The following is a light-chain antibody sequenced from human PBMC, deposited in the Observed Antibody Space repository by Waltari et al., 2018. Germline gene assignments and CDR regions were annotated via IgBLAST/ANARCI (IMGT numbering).Light chain of an antibody. J-gene: IGKJ2*01. CDR3: QQYYSTQNT. CDR2: WAS. CDR1: QSVLYSSNNRNY. Sequence: SLAVSLGERATINCKSSQSVLYSSNNRNYLAWYQQKSGQPPKLLIYWASTRESGVPDRFSGSGSGTDFTLTISSLQAEDVAVYYCQQYYSTQNTFGQGTKLEIK. V-gene: IGKV4-1*01.